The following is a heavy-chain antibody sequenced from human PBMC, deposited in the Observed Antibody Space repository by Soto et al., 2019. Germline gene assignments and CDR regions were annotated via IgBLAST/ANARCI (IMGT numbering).Heavy chain of an antibody. J-gene: IGHJ3*02. Sequence: QLHLVQSGAVVKKPGASVTVSCSASGYPVTAYYMHWVRQAPGRGLEWMGGINPATGAAKYTQTFPGRVTITRDTSTSTGFMELSGLTSEDTAVFYCARGGGVGVAGSAAFDMWGQGTVVTVSS. CDR3: ARGGGVGVAGSAAFDM. D-gene: IGHD3-3*01. CDR2: INPATGAA. CDR1: GYPVTAYY. V-gene: IGHV1-2*02.